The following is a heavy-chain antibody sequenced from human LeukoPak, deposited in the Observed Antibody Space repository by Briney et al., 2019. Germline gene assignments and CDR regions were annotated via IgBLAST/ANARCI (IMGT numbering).Heavy chain of an antibody. CDR2: IAGGGGRT. CDR1: RFTFSSYS. V-gene: IGHV3-23*01. CDR3: TKDGPGVASDIWTGYYGPYYYYGMAV. J-gene: IGHJ6*02. D-gene: IGHD3/OR15-3a*01. Sequence: PGGSLRLSCAASRFTFSSYSMSWVRQAPGRGLEWVSTIAGGGGRTYYADSVKGRFTISRDNSKNTLYLQMNSLRTEDTAVYYCTKDGPGVASDIWTGYYGPYYYYGMAVWGQGTTVTVSS.